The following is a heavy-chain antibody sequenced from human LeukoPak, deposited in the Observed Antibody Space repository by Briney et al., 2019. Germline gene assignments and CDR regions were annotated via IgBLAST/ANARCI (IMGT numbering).Heavy chain of an antibody. D-gene: IGHD3-22*01. V-gene: IGHV1-69*05. CDR3: ASRREGWYYYDSSGYYSPRPNYYYYMDV. Sequence: SVKVSCKASGGTFRSYAISWVRQAPGQGLEWMGRIIPIFGTANYAQKFQGRVTITTDESTSTAYMELSSLRSEDTAVYYCASRREGWYYYDSSGYYSPRPNYYYYMDVWGKGTTVTVSS. J-gene: IGHJ6*03. CDR1: GGTFRSYA. CDR2: IIPIFGTA.